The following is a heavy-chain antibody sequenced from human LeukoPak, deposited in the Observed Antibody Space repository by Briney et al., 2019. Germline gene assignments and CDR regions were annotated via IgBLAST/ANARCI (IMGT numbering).Heavy chain of an antibody. CDR1: GYTLTELS. V-gene: IGHV1-24*01. D-gene: IGHD4-17*01. CDR3: ATTTVTTWTVGWFDP. Sequence: GASVKVSCKVSGYTLTELSMHWVRQAPGKGLEWMGGFDPEDGETIYAQKFQGRVTMTEDTSTDTAYMELGSLRSEDTAVYYCATTTVTTWTVGWFDPWGQGTLVTVSS. J-gene: IGHJ5*02. CDR2: FDPEDGET.